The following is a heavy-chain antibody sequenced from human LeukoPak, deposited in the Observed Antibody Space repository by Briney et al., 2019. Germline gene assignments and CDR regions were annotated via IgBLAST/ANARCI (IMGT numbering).Heavy chain of an antibody. Sequence: GGSLRLSCAASGFTFDDYAMHWVRQAPGKGLEWVSGISWNSGSIGYADSVKGRFTISRDNAKNSLYLQMDSLRAEDTAVYYCAGGDNEAWGQGTLVTVSS. CDR1: GFTFDDYA. CDR2: ISWNSGSI. D-gene: IGHD1-26*01. V-gene: IGHV3-9*01. J-gene: IGHJ5*02. CDR3: AGGDNEA.